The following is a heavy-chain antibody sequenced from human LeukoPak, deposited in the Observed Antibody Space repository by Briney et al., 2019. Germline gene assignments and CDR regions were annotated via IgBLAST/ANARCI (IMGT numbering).Heavy chain of an antibody. CDR1: GGSISSGSYY. CDR2: IYTSGST. D-gene: IGHD3-22*01. V-gene: IGHV4-61*02. Sequence: SQTLSLTCTVSGGSISSGSYYWSWIRQPAGKGLEWIGRIYTSGSTNYNPSLKSRVTMSVDTSKNQFSLKLSSVTAADTAVYYCARVSRTYYYDSSGYWTRRYYFDYWGQGTLVTVSS. CDR3: ARVSRTYYYDSSGYWTRRYYFDY. J-gene: IGHJ4*02.